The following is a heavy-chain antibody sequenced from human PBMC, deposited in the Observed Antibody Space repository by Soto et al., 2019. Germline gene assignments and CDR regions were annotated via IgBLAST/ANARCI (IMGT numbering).Heavy chain of an antibody. CDR1: GGSFSGYY. J-gene: IGHJ4*02. D-gene: IGHD3-10*01. V-gene: IGHV4-34*01. CDR3: ARHYDSGSYPLDY. CDR2: INHSGST. Sequence: SETLSLTCAVYGGSFSGYYWSWIRQPPGKGLEWIGEINHSGSTNYNPSLKSRVTISVDTSKNQFSLKVTSVTAADTAVYYCARHYDSGSYPLDYWGPGTLVTVSS.